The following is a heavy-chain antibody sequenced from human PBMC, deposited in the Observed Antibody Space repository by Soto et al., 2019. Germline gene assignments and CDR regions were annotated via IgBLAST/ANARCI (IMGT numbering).Heavy chain of an antibody. V-gene: IGHV1-2*04. CDR2: INPNSGGT. CDR3: ARDAPTTETSTFDY. Sequence: ASVKVSCKASGYTFTGYYMHWVRQAPGQGLEWMGWINPNSGGTNYAQKFQGWVTMTRDTSISTAYMELSRLRSDDTAVCYCARDAPTTETSTFDYWGQGTPVTVSS. J-gene: IGHJ4*02. CDR1: GYTFTGYY.